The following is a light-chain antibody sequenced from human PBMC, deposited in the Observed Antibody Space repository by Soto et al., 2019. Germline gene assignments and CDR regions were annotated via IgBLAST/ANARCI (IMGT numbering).Light chain of an antibody. J-gene: IGLJ2*01. V-gene: IGLV2-11*01. Sequence: QSALTQPPSVSGSPGQSVTIFCTGTSSDVGAYNFVSWYQQYPGKAPKLIIFDVSARPSGVPDRFSGSKSGNTASLTISGLQAEDEADYYCCSYAGHTNVLFGGGTQLTVL. CDR1: SSDVGAYNF. CDR2: DVS. CDR3: CSYAGHTNVL.